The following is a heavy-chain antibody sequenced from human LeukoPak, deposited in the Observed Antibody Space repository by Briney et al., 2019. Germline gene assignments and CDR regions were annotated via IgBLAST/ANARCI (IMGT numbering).Heavy chain of an antibody. CDR2: INHSGST. Sequence: PSETLSLTCAVYGGSFSGYYWSWMRQPPGKGLEWIGEINHSGSTNYNPSLKSRVTISVDTSKNQFSLKLSSVTAADTAVYYCACIPSGSLYFDYWGQGTLVTVSS. CDR1: GGSFSGYY. D-gene: IGHD3-10*01. CDR3: ACIPSGSLYFDY. V-gene: IGHV4-34*01. J-gene: IGHJ4*02.